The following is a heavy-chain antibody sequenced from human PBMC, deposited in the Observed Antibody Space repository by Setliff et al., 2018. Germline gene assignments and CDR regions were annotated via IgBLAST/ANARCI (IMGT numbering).Heavy chain of an antibody. J-gene: IGHJ3*02. CDR3: ARDGVSSGWYPDAFDI. CDR1: GGTFSSYA. Sequence: SVKVSCKASGGTFSSYAISWVRQAPGQGLEWMGGIIPIFGTANYAQKFQGRVTMTRDTSTSTVYMELSSLRSEDTAVYYCARDGVSSGWYPDAFDIWGQGTMVTVSS. CDR2: IIPIFGTA. D-gene: IGHD6-19*01. V-gene: IGHV1-69*05.